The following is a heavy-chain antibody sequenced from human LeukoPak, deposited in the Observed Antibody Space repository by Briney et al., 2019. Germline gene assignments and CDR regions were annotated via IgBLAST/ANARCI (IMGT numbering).Heavy chain of an antibody. Sequence: PGGSLRLSRAASGFTFSSYGMHWVRQAPGKGLEWVAVISYDGSNKYYADSVKGRFTISRDNSKNTLYLQMNSLRAEDTAVYYCASWAVADPYYFDYWGQGTLVTVSS. CDR1: GFTFSSYG. CDR3: ASWAVADPYYFDY. CDR2: ISYDGSNK. D-gene: IGHD6-19*01. J-gene: IGHJ4*02. V-gene: IGHV3-30*03.